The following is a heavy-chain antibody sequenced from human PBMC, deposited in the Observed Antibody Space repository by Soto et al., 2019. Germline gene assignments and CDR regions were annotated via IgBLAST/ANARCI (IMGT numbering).Heavy chain of an antibody. Sequence: GESLKISCKANGYSFTRHWIGWVRQMPGKGLEWMAVIYPGDSDARYSPSFQGHVTISADSSINTACLQWSSLKASDTAMYYCARNYYDSSGYPGIWGQGTMVTV. J-gene: IGHJ3*02. CDR2: IYPGDSDA. D-gene: IGHD3-22*01. CDR3: ARNYYDSSGYPGI. CDR1: GYSFTRHW. V-gene: IGHV5-51*01.